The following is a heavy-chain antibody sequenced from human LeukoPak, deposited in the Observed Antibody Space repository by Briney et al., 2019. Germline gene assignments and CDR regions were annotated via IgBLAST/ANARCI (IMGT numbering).Heavy chain of an antibody. Sequence: GGSLRLSCAASGSAFSNFAMSWVRQAPGKGLEWVSAISGDGGSAFYAVSVKGRFTISRDNSKNSLYLQMSSLRAEDTAVYYCAKNPHLGYYYSMDVWGKGTTVAVSS. CDR3: AKNPHLGYYYSMDV. J-gene: IGHJ6*03. CDR1: GSAFSNFA. D-gene: IGHD7-27*01. CDR2: ISGDGGSA. V-gene: IGHV3-23*01.